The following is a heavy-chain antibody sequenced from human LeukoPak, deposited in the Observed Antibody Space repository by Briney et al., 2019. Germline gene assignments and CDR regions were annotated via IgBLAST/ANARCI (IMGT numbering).Heavy chain of an antibody. CDR1: GFTVSSYW. Sequence: GSLRLSCAASGFTVSSYWMHWVRQAPGKGLVWVSRLKNDGSSTSYADSVKGRFTISRDDAKNTLYLQMNSLRPEDTAVYYCARDSFTGYAFDMWRQGTMVTVSS. V-gene: IGHV3-74*01. D-gene: IGHD5-12*01. J-gene: IGHJ3*02. CDR2: LKNDGSST. CDR3: ARDSFTGYAFDM.